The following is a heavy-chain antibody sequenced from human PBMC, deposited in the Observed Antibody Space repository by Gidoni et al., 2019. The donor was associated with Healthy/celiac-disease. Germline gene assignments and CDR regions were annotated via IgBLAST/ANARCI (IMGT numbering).Heavy chain of an antibody. Sequence: QVQLQESGTGLVKPSGTLSLTCAVSGGSISSSNWWSWVRRPPGKGLEWIGEIYHSGSTNYNPSLKSRVTISVDRSRNQFSLKLSSVTAADTAVYYCARDQVVTTYRAFDPWGQGTLVTVSS. D-gene: IGHD2-21*02. V-gene: IGHV4-4*02. J-gene: IGHJ5*02. CDR3: ARDQVVTTYRAFDP. CDR2: IYHSGST. CDR1: GGSISSSNW.